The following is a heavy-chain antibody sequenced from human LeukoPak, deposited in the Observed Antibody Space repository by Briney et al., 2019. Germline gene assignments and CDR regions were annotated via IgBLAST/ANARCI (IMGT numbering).Heavy chain of an antibody. CDR2: ISSSSSYI. CDR3: ARVIVFRGYMDV. J-gene: IGHJ6*03. CDR1: GFTFSSYN. V-gene: IGHV3-21*01. D-gene: IGHD1-26*01. Sequence: GGSLRLSCAASGFTFSSYNMNWVRQAPGKGLEWVSSISSSSSYIYYADSVQGRFTISRDNAKNSLYLQMNSLRAEDTAVYYCARVIVFRGYMDVWGKGTTVTVSS.